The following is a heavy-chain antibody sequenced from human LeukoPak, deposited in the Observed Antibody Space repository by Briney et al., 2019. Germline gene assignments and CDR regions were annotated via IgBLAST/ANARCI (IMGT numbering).Heavy chain of an antibody. V-gene: IGHV1-46*01. D-gene: IGHD1-26*01. J-gene: IGHJ4*02. CDR1: DYSFTTYA. CDR2: IDPSGGST. Sequence: GASVTVSCQAYDYSFTTYAISWVRQAPGQVHEWIGIIDPSGGSTSYAQKFQGRVTMTRDTATSTVYMELSSMRSEDTAAYYCARVVYSGTSRGALDYWGQGTLVTVSS. CDR3: ARVVYSGTSRGALDY.